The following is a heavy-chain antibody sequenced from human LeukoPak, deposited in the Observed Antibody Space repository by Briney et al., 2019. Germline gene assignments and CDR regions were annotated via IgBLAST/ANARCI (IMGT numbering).Heavy chain of an antibody. CDR2: IISSNSYT. J-gene: IGHJ4*02. Sequence: GGSLRLSCAASGFIFSSYSMCWVRRVPGKGLEWVSCIISSNSYTHYADSLRGRFTISRDNAGNSLFLQMDSLRAEDTGVYYCAREGGRGISSSDYFDSWGQGTLVTVSS. V-gene: IGHV3-21*01. CDR3: AREGGRGISSSDYFDS. CDR1: GFIFSSYS. D-gene: IGHD6-6*01.